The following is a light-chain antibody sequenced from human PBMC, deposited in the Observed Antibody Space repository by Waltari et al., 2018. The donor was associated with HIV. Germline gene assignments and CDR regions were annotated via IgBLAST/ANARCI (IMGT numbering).Light chain of an antibody. V-gene: IGLV1-40*01. CDR3: QSHDSSLSGYV. CDR1: SPHTGAGSH. CDR2: GNS. Sequence: QSVLTQPPSVSGAPGQRVTISCPRRSPHTGAGSHSHWYQQLPGAAPKLLIYGNSNRPSGVPDRCSGSKSGTSASLAITGLQAEDEADYHCQSHDSSLSGYVFGTGTKVTVL. J-gene: IGLJ1*01.